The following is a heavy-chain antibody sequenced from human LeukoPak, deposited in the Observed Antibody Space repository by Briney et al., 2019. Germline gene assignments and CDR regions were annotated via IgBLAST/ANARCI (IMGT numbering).Heavy chain of an antibody. V-gene: IGHV5-51*01. CDR2: IYPSDSDT. D-gene: IGHD1-1*01. J-gene: IGHJ6*03. Sequence: GESLKISCQGSGYSFTSYWIGWVRQMPGKGLEWMGIIYPSDSDTRYSPSFQGQVTISADKSISTAYLQWSSLKASDTAMYYCARHGPRTTFSYYYYYMDVWGKGTTVTVSS. CDR3: ARHGPRTTFSYYYYYMDV. CDR1: GYSFTSYW.